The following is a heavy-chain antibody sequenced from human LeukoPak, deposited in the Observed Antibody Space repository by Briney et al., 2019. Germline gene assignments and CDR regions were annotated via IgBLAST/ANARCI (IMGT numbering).Heavy chain of an antibody. D-gene: IGHD2-2*01. Sequence: GGSLRLSCAASGFAFSSYAMSWVRQAPGKGLVWVSAISGSGGSTYSADSVKGRFTISRDNSKNTLYLQMNSLRAEDTAVYYCAKADTQVVPASILVYWGQGTLVTVSS. CDR3: AKADTQVVPASILVY. J-gene: IGHJ4*02. CDR2: ISGSGGST. CDR1: GFAFSSYA. V-gene: IGHV3-23*01.